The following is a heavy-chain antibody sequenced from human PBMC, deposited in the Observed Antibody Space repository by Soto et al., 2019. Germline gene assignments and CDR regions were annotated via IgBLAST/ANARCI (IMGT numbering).Heavy chain of an antibody. Sequence: EVQLLESGGGLVQPGGSLRLSCAASGFTFSSYAMSWVRQAPGKGLEWVSAISGSGGSTYYADSVKGRFPISRDNSKNTLYLQMNSLRAEDTAVYYCARSTDTAMVSDYWGQGTLVTVSS. CDR3: ARSTDTAMVSDY. V-gene: IGHV3-23*01. CDR2: ISGSGGST. D-gene: IGHD5-18*01. CDR1: GFTFSSYA. J-gene: IGHJ4*02.